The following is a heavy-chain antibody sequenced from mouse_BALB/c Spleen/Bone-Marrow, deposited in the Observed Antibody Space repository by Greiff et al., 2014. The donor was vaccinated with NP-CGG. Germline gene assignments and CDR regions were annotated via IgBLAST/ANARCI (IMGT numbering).Heavy chain of an antibody. V-gene: IGHV4-1*02. CDR2: VNPDSSTI. J-gene: IGHJ3*01. CDR1: GFDFSRYW. CDR3: ASLHYYGFFAY. D-gene: IGHD1-2*01. Sequence: VQLQQSGGGLVQPGGSLKLSCAASGFDFSRYWMSWVRQAPGKGLEWIGEVNPDSSTINYTPSLKDKFIISRDNAKNTLYLQMSKVRSEDTALYYCASLHYYGFFAYWGQGTLVTVSA.